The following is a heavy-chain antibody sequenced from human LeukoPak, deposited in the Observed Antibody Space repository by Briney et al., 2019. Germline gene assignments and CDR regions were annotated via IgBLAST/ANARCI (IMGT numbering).Heavy chain of an antibody. V-gene: IGHV1-2*02. D-gene: IGHD1-26*01. Sequence: ASVKVSCKASGYTFTGYYIHWVRQAPGQGLELMAWINPKSGGTNYAQKFQGRVTMTRDTSINTVYMELSGLRSDDTAVYYCARGRDSGSHTYYFDYWGQGTLVTISS. CDR3: ARGRDSGSHTYYFDY. CDR2: INPKSGGT. CDR1: GYTFTGYY. J-gene: IGHJ4*02.